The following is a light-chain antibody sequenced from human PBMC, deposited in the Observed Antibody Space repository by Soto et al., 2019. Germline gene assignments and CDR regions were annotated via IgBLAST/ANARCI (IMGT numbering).Light chain of an antibody. J-gene: IGLJ2*01. CDR2: DDS. V-gene: IGLV3-21*02. Sequence: SYELTQPPSVSVGPGQTARIPCGGNNIGSKSVHWYQQKAGQAPVLVVFDDSDRPTGIPERISGSNSGNTATLTISRVEAGDEADYLCQVWDSSSDHVVFGGGTKVTVL. CDR1: NIGSKS. CDR3: QVWDSSSDHVV.